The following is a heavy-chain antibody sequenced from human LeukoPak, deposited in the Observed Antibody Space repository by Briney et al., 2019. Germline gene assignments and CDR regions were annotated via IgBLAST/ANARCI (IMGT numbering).Heavy chain of an antibody. V-gene: IGHV3-9*01. CDR2: ISWNGASL. D-gene: IGHD5-12*01. J-gene: IGHJ4*02. CDR3: VKEYASGYDFFDY. Sequence: GGSLRLSCAASGFTFDDYAMYWVRQAPGKGLEWVSYISWNGASLDYADSVKGRFTIPRDNAQNSLYLQMNSLRPEDTALYFCVKEYASGYDFFDYWGQGVLVTVSS. CDR1: GFTFDDYA.